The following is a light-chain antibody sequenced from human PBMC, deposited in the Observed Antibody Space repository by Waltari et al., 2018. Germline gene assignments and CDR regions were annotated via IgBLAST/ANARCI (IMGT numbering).Light chain of an antibody. CDR2: EVD. Sequence: QSALTQPASVSGSPGQSITISCAGTSSDADSYNLVSWYQQYPGKVPKLMIYEVDKRPSVVSNRSSGSKSGNTASLTISGLQAEDEADYYCCSYARGNALVFGGGTKLTVL. V-gene: IGLV2-23*02. CDR1: SSDADSYNL. J-gene: IGLJ2*01. CDR3: CSYARGNALV.